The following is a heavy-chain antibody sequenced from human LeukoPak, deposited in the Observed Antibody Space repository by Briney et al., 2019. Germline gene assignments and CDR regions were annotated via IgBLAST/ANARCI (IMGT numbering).Heavy chain of an antibody. V-gene: IGHV3-23*01. J-gene: IGHJ4*02. CDR3: ARDTRYYDILTGYYRTILYDY. CDR2: IGYSGS. D-gene: IGHD3-9*01. Sequence: GGSLRLSCAASGFIFSAYAMTWVRQAPGKGPEWVSTIGYSGSYYADSVKGRFSISRDDSKNTLYLQMNSLRAEDTAVYYCARDTRYYDILTGYYRTILYDYWGQGTLVTVSS. CDR1: GFIFSAYA.